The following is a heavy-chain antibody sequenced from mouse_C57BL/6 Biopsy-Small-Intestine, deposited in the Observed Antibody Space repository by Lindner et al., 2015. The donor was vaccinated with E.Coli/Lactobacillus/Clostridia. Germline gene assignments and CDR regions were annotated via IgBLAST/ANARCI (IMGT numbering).Heavy chain of an antibody. Sequence: SVKVSCKASGGTFSTYAISWVRQAPGQGLEWMGGIIPIYGTTNCAQKFQGRLTITADESTITAYMELSSLKTEDSGVYYCARHLDEWNPFDNWGQGTPVTVSS. CDR1: GGTFSTYA. V-gene: IGHV1-81*01. CDR2: IIPIYGTT. J-gene: IGHJ4*01. CDR3: ARHLDEWNPFDN.